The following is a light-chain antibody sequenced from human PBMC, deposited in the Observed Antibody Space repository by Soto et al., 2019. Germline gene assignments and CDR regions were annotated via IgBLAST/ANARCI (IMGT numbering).Light chain of an antibody. CDR2: GAS. V-gene: IGKV3-15*01. Sequence: EIVMTQSPATLSVSPGDRVTLSCRASERVGCNVAWYQHKPGQAPRLLIYGASVRATGIPDRFSGSGSETEFTLTISSLQSEDFAVYYCQQWIRWTFGQGTRLELK. CDR1: ERVGCN. CDR3: QQWIRWT. J-gene: IGKJ1*01.